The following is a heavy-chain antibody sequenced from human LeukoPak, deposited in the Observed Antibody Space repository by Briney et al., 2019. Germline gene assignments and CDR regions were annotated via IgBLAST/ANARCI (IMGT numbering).Heavy chain of an antibody. CDR1: GFTFSSYA. V-gene: IGHV3-23*01. CDR2: ISGSGGST. CDR3: AKVRAQRFLEWLLFH. Sequence: GGSLRLSCAASGFTFSSYAMSWVRQAPGKGLEWVSAISGSGGSTYYADSVKGRFTISRDNSKNTLYLQMNSLRAEDTAVYYCAKVRAQRFLEWLLFHWGQGTLVTVSS. D-gene: IGHD3-3*01. J-gene: IGHJ4*02.